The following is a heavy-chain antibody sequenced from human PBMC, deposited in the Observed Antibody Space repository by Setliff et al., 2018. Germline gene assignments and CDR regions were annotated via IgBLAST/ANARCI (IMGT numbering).Heavy chain of an antibody. CDR1: GGSISNYY. V-gene: IGHV4-4*07. J-gene: IGHJ4*02. CDR2: IYTSGST. CDR3: ARGIITMVRGVITFSYYFDY. D-gene: IGHD3-10*01. Sequence: PSETLSLTCTVSGGSISNYYWSWIRQPAGKGLEWIGRIYTSGSTNYNPSLKRRVTMSVDTSKNQFSLKLSSVTAADTAVYYCARGIITMVRGVITFSYYFDYWGQGTLVTVSS.